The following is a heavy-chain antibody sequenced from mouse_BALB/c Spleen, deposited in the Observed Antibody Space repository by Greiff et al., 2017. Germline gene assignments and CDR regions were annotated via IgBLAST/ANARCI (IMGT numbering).Heavy chain of an antibody. CDR1: GYAFSSYW. V-gene: IGHV1-80*01. CDR3: ARWFITTVVATSDWYFDV. D-gene: IGHD1-1*01. Sequence: VQLQQSGAELVRPGSSVKISCKASGYAFSSYWMNWVKQRPGQGLEWIGQIYPGDGDTNYNGKFKGKATLTADKSSSTAYMQLSSLTSEDSAVYYCARWFITTVVATSDWYFDVWGAGTTVTVSS. J-gene: IGHJ1*01. CDR2: IYPGDGDT.